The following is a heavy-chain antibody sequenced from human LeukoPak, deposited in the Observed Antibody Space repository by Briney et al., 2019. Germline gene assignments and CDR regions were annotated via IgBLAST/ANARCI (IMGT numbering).Heavy chain of an antibody. J-gene: IGHJ4*02. CDR1: GFTFSSYA. D-gene: IGHD3-22*01. CDR2: ISSSSSTI. CDR3: ARGFHRYNYDSGAYSVY. Sequence: GGSLRLSCAASGFTFSSYAMSWVRQAPGEGLERISYISSSSSTIYYADSVRGRFTISRDNAKNSLYLQMNSLRADDTAVDYCARGFHRYNYDSGAYSVYWGQGTLVTVSS. V-gene: IGHV3-48*01.